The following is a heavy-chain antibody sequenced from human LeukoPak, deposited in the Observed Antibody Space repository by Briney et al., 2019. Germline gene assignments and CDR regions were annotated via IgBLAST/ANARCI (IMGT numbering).Heavy chain of an antibody. CDR3: ARSQGYYDSSGYYIR. Sequence: GGSLRLSCAASGFTFSSYEMNWVRQAPGKGLEWVSYISSSGSTIYYADSVKGRFTISRDNAKNSLYLQMNSLRAEDMAVYYCARSQGYYDSSGYYIRWGQGTLVTVSS. CDR2: ISSSGSTI. V-gene: IGHV3-48*03. J-gene: IGHJ4*02. D-gene: IGHD3-22*01. CDR1: GFTFSSYE.